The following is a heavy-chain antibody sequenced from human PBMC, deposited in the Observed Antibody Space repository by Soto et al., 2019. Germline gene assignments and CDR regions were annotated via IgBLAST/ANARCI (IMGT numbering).Heavy chain of an antibody. V-gene: IGHV3-48*01. CDR2: IGNTLDTI. J-gene: IGHJ3*02. D-gene: IGHD3-3*01. Sequence: GGSLRLSCAASGFAFSGRTMNFVRQAPGNGLEWVAYIGNTLDTIYYADSVKGRFIISRDDAMKSVFLQKNSLRAEDTAVYYCARERGLEEALGALDIWVQGTMVTVSS. CDR1: GFAFSGRT. CDR3: ARERGLEEALGALDI.